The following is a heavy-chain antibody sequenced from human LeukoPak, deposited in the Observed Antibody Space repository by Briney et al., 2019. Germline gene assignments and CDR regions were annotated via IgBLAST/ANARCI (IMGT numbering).Heavy chain of an antibody. V-gene: IGHV5-51*01. CDR2: IYPGDSDT. Sequence: GESLKISCKGSGYSFTSYWIGWVRQMPGKGLEWMGIIYPGDSDTRCSPSFQGQVTISADKSISTAYLQWSSLKASDTAMYYCARGRAVKSTAMGPPYYWGQGTLVTVSS. D-gene: IGHD5-18*01. J-gene: IGHJ4*02. CDR1: GYSFTSYW. CDR3: ARGRAVKSTAMGPPYY.